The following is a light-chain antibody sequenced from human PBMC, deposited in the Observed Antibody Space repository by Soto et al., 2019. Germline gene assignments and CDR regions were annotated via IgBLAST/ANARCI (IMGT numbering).Light chain of an antibody. CDR3: VAWDDSLNGSVV. Sequence: QSVLTQPPSASGTPGQTVTISCSGSSTNIGSNTVNWYQQLPGTATKLVIYSNNQRPSGVPVRFSCSKSGTSAALAISGLQSEDEADYYCVAWDDSLNGSVVFGGGTKLTVL. CDR2: SNN. J-gene: IGLJ2*01. CDR1: STNIGSNT. V-gene: IGLV1-44*01.